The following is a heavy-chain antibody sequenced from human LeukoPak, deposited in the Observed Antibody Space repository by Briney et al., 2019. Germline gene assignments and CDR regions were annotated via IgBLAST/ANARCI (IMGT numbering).Heavy chain of an antibody. CDR2: ISGSGGST. CDR1: GFTFSSYA. V-gene: IGHV3-23*01. J-gene: IGHJ4*02. D-gene: IGHD3-10*01. Sequence: GGSLRLSCAASGFTFSSYAMSWVRQAPGKGLKWVSAISGSGGSTYYADSVKGRFTISRDNSKNSLYLQMNSLRAEDTAVYYCAKGVYGSGSLGDYFDYWGQGTLVSVSS. CDR3: AKGVYGSGSLGDYFDY.